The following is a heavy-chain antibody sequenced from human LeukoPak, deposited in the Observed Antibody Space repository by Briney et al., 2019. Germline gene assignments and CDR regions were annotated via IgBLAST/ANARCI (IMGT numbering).Heavy chain of an antibody. CDR3: ARGDGFGGSYYFGYPFDY. V-gene: IGHV1-46*01. J-gene: IGHJ4*02. CDR2: INPSGGST. Sequence: ASVKVSCKASGYTFTSSYMHWVRQAPGQGLEWMGIINPSGGSTSYAQKFQGRVTMTRDTSTSTVYMELSSLRSEDTAVYYCARGDGFGGSYYFGYPFDYWGQGTLVTVSS. CDR1: GYTFTSSY. D-gene: IGHD1-26*01.